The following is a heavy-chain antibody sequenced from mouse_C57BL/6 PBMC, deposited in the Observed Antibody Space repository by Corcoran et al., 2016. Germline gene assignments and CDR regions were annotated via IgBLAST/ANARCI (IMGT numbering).Heavy chain of an antibody. CDR1: GYTFTGYW. CDR2: ILPGSGIT. CDR3: ARNSNWYCEV. Sequence: QVQLQQSGAELMKPGTSVKLSCKATGYTFTGYWIEWVNQRPGHGLEWIGEILPGSGITNYNEKFKGKATFTADTSSNTAYMELSSLTTEDSASYDCARNSNWYCEVWGTGTTLTVSS. V-gene: IGHV1-9*01. J-gene: IGHJ1*03. D-gene: IGHD2-5*01.